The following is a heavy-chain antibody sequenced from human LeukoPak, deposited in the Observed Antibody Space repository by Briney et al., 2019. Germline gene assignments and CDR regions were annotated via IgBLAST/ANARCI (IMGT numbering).Heavy chain of an antibody. J-gene: IGHJ5*02. V-gene: IGHV3-23*01. CDR2: ISGSGAYT. CDR3: ARPFRQFDSSSSYYSFDL. Sequence: HAGRCLRPSCAASGFTFSSYAITCVSQEPSDGLEWASAISGSGAYTKYADSVKGRFTISIDNSKNALFLQMNRLRAEDTAVYYCARPFRQFDSSSSYYSFDLWGRGTVVTVSS. D-gene: IGHD3-22*01. CDR1: GFTFSSYA.